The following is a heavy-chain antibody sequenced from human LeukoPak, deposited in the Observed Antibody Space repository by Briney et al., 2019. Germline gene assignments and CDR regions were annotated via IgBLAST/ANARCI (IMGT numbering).Heavy chain of an antibody. CDR3: ARGRAVAGPHPFDY. D-gene: IGHD6-19*01. V-gene: IGHV1-8*01. Sequence: ASVKVSCKASGYTFTSYDINWVRQATGQGLEWMGWMNPNSGNTGYAQKLQGRVTMTRNTSISTAYMELSSLRSEDTAVYYCARGRAVAGPHPFDYWGQGTLVTVSS. J-gene: IGHJ4*02. CDR2: MNPNSGNT. CDR1: GYTFTSYD.